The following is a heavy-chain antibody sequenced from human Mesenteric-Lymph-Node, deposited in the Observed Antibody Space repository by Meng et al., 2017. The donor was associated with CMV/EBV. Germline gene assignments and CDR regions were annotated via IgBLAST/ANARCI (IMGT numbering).Heavy chain of an antibody. CDR3: ARAFSGWANGMDV. CDR2: ISYDGSNK. J-gene: IGHJ6*02. V-gene: IGHV3-30-3*01. Sequence: GESLKISCAASGFTFSSYAMHWVRQAPGKGLEGVAVISYDGSNKYYADSVKGRFTISRDNSKNTLYLQMNSLRAEDTAVYYCARAFSGWANGMDVWGQGTTVTVSS. D-gene: IGHD6-19*01. CDR1: GFTFSSYA.